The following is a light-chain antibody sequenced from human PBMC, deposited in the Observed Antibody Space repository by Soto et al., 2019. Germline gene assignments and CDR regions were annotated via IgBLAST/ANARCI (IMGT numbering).Light chain of an antibody. CDR1: QSVSSN. J-gene: IGKJ1*01. V-gene: IGKV3-15*01. CDR3: QQYNNWPPWT. CDR2: GAS. Sequence: EIVMTQSPATLSVSTGERATLSCRASQSVSSNLAWYQQKPGQAPRLLIYGASTRATGIPARFSGSGSGTEFTLTISSLQSEDFAVYYCQQYNNWPPWTFDHVTKVEIK.